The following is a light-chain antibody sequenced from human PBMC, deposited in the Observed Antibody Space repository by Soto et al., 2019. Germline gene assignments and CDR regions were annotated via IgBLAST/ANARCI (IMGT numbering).Light chain of an antibody. CDR1: QSIRSHY. Sequence: EIELTQSPGTLSLSPGERATLSCRASQSIRSHYSAWYQQKPGQAPRLLISGAHNRAPGIPDRFSGSESGTDLTLRISRLEPEDFAVYYCQQYGSSVTFGQGTKV. V-gene: IGKV3-20*01. J-gene: IGKJ1*01. CDR3: QQYGSSVT. CDR2: GAH.